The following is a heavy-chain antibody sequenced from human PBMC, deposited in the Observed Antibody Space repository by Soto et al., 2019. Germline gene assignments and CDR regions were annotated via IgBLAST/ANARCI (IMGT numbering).Heavy chain of an antibody. CDR2: FIPLFGTP. CDR3: ARGLTVYSAVLHYYDAMDV. CDR1: GGAFKSYV. Sequence: QVQLVQSGAEVKKPASSVKVSCKASGGAFKSYVFSWVRQAPGQGLEWMGGFIPLFGTPNYAQKFQGRVTITGDESTSSVYMEMSSLTSEDSAVYYCARGLTVYSAVLHYYDAMDVWGQGTTVTVSS. V-gene: IGHV1-69*01. J-gene: IGHJ6*02. D-gene: IGHD2-8*01.